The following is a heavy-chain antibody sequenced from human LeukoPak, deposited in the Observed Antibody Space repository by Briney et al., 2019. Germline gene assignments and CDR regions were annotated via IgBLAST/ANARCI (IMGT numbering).Heavy chain of an antibody. J-gene: IGHJ6*03. D-gene: IGHD5-24*01. CDR1: GYTFTGYY. V-gene: IGHV1-2*02. CDR2: INPNSGGT. Sequence: ASVKVSCKASGYTFTGYYMHWVRQAPGQGLEWMGWINPNSGGTNYAQKFQGRVTMTRDTSISTAYMELSRLRSDDTAVYYCARVGRDGYNLRSYYYYYMDVWGKGTTVTVSS. CDR3: ARVGRDGYNLRSYYYYYMDV.